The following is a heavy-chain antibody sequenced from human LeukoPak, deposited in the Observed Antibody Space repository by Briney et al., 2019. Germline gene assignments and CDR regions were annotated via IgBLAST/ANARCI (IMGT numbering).Heavy chain of an antibody. V-gene: IGHV3-64*01. CDR1: GFMFSSYP. Sequence: LPGGSLRLSCAASGFMFSSYPMHWVRQAPGKRLEYVSAIVGNGGSTYYANSVKGRFTISRDNSNNMVYLQMGSLRAEDMAVYYCAIGRNFDYWGQGTLVTVSS. CDR2: IVGNGGST. J-gene: IGHJ4*02. CDR3: AIGRNFDY.